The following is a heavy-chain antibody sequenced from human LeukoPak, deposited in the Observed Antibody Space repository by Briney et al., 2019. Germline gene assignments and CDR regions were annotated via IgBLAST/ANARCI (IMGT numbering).Heavy chain of an antibody. CDR3: AKDSPMNVVTVGQRTPADY. J-gene: IGHJ4*02. D-gene: IGHD1-1*01. CDR2: ISGSGGST. V-gene: IGHV3-23*01. Sequence: PGGSLRLSCAASGFTFSSYAMSWVRQAPGKGLEWVSAISGSGGSTYYADSVKGRFTISRDNSKNTLYLQMNSLRAADTAVYYCAKDSPMNVVTVGQRTPADYWGQGTLVTVSS. CDR1: GFTFSSYA.